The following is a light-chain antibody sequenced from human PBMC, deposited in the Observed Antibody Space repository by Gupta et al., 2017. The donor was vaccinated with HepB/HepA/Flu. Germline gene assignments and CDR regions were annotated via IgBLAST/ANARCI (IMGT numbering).Light chain of an antibody. V-gene: IGKV4-1*01. CDR1: QSVLYSSTNKDY. J-gene: IGKJ5*01. CDR2: WAS. CDR3: QQYYTTPLT. Sequence: DIVMTQSPDSLAVSLGERATLNCKSSQSVLYSSTNKDYLAWYQQKPGQPPKLLLYWASTRESGVPDRFSGSGSGTDFTLTISSLHAEDVAVYYCQQYYTTPLTFGQGTRLEIK.